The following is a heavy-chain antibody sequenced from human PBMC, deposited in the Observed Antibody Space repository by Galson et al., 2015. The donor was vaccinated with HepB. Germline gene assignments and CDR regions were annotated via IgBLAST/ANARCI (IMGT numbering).Heavy chain of an antibody. CDR3: AHSGAFGVVINGWFDP. CDR1: GFSLSTSGVG. D-gene: IGHD3-3*01. Sequence: PALVKPTQTLTLTCTFSGFSLSTSGVGVGWIRQPPGKALEWLALIYWNDDKRYSPSLKSRLTITKDTSKNQVVLTMTNMDPVDTATYYCAHSGAFGVVINGWFDPWGQGTLVTVSS. J-gene: IGHJ5*02. V-gene: IGHV2-5*01. CDR2: IYWNDDK.